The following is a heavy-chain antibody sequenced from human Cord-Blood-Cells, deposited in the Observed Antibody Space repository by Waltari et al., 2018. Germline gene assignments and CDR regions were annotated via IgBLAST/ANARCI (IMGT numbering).Heavy chain of an antibody. D-gene: IGHD2-2*01. V-gene: IGHV4-34*01. J-gene: IGHJ4*02. CDR2: INHSGST. CDR1: GGSFSGYY. Sequence: QVQLQQWGAGLLKPSETLSLTCAVYGGSFSGYYWSWIRQPPGKGLEWIGEINHSGSTNYNPSLKSRVTISVDTSKNQFSRKLSSVTAADTAVYYCVIVVPAGYFDYWGQGTLVTVSS. CDR3: VIVVPAGYFDY.